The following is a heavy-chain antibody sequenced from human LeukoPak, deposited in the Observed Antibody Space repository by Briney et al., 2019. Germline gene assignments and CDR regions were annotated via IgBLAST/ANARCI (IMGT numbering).Heavy chain of an antibody. CDR2: ISGSGGST. CDR1: GFTFSSYV. D-gene: IGHD3-3*01. CDR3: AKDRIWSGYSKYYFDC. Sequence: GGSLRLSCAGSGFTFSSYVMNWVRQAPGKGLEWVSGISGSGGSTYYADSVKGRFTISRDNSKNTLYLQMNSLRAEDAAIYYCAKDRIWSGYSKYYFDCWGQGTLVTVSS. V-gene: IGHV3-23*01. J-gene: IGHJ4*02.